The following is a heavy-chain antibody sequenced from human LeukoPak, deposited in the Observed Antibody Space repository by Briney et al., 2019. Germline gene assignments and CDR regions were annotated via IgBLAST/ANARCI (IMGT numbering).Heavy chain of an antibody. Sequence: ASVKVSCKASGYTFTSYDINWVRQVTGQGLEWMGWMNPNSGNTGYAQKFQGRVSMTRNTSIRTAYMELSSLRFEDTAVYYCATKGPSYGNALDIWGQGTMVTVSS. CDR2: MNPNSGNT. J-gene: IGHJ3*02. CDR1: GYTFTSYD. D-gene: IGHD3-10*01. CDR3: ATKGPSYGNALDI. V-gene: IGHV1-8*01.